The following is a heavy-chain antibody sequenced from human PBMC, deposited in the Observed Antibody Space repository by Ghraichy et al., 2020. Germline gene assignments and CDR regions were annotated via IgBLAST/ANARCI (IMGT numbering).Heavy chain of an antibody. CDR1: GGSISGYY. D-gene: IGHD3-3*01. CDR3: ARDVLRFLEWKINYYGMDV. V-gene: IGHV4-59*01. CDR2: INYSGST. J-gene: IGHJ6*04. Sequence: SETLSLTCAVYGGSISGYYWSWIRQSPGRGLEWIGDINYSGSTNYNPSLKSRVAMSVDSSKNQFSLKLSSVTAADTAVYYCARDVLRFLEWKINYYGMDVWGKGT.